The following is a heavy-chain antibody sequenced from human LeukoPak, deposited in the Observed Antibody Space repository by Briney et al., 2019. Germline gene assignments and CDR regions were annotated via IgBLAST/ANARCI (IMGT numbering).Heavy chain of an antibody. CDR2: IDPEDGET. Sequence: ASVRVSCKVSGYTLIELSMHWVRQAPGKGLEWMGGIDPEDGETIYAQEFQGRVTMTEDTSTGTAYMELGSLRSEDTAVYYRATFPTYTHVYTGYDFDFWGQGTLVTVSS. CDR1: GYTLIELS. D-gene: IGHD5-12*01. CDR3: ATFPTYTHVYTGYDFDF. V-gene: IGHV1-24*01. J-gene: IGHJ4*02.